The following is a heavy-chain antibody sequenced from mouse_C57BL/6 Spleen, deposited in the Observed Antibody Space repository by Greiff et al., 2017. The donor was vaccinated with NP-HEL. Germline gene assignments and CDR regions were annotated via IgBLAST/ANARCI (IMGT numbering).Heavy chain of an antibody. Sequence: EVMLVYSLGGLVKPGGALKVDCAAAGCRLGCYAGSLVGGVPGKSLDVVATISGGGGPTYYPASVKGRFTISRDNAKNTLYLQMSSLRSEDTALYSCARHILGYWYFDVWGTGTTVTVSS. CDR2: ISGGGGPT. V-gene: IGHV5-9*01. CDR1: GCRLGCYA. CDR3: ARHILGYWYFDV. J-gene: IGHJ1*03. D-gene: IGHD4-1*01.